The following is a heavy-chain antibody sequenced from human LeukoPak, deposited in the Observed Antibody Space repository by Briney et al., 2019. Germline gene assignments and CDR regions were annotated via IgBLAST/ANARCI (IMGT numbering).Heavy chain of an antibody. V-gene: IGHV3-48*04. CDR3: ARDQNYAFDN. Sequence: GGSLRLSCTASGFPFSDYSMNWVRQAPGKGLEWISYIGISSGNTKYADSVKGRFTISADNAKNSLYLQMNSLRVEDTAVYYCARDQNYAFDNWGQGALVSVSS. J-gene: IGHJ4*02. CDR2: IGISSGNT. D-gene: IGHD1-7*01. CDR1: GFPFSDYS.